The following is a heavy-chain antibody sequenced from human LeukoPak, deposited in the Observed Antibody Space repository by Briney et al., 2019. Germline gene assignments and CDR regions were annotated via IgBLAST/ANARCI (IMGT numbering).Heavy chain of an antibody. J-gene: IGHJ5*02. V-gene: IGHV1-24*01. Sequence: ASVKVPCKVFGYTLTEISIHWVRQAPGKGLEWMGGFDPEDGETIYAEKFQARVTLTEDTSRDTAYMELSSLRSEDTAVYYCATTGPVTVATTGWFDPWGQGTLVTVSS. CDR1: GYTLTEIS. CDR3: ATTGPVTVATTGWFDP. CDR2: FDPEDGET. D-gene: IGHD5-12*01.